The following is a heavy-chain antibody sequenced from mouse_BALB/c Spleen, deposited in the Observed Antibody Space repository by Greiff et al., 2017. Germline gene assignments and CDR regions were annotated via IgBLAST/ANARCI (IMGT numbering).Heavy chain of an antibody. D-gene: IGHD1-1*01. V-gene: IGHV3-8*02. CDR2: ISYSGST. J-gene: IGHJ2*01. Sequence: EVQLQQSGPSLVKPSQTLSLTCSVTGDSITSGYWNWIRKFPGNKLEYMGYISYSGSTYYNPSLKSRISITRDTSKNQYYLQLNSVTTEDTATDYYARHYYGSSNIDYWGQGTTLTVSS. CDR3: ARHYYGSSNIDY. CDR1: GDSITSGY.